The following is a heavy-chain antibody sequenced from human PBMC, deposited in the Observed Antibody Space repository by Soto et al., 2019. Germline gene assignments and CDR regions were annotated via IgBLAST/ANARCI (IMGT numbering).Heavy chain of an antibody. Sequence: QVHLVQSGAEVKNPGASVKVSCKGSGYDFTTYGITWVRQAPGQGLEWMAWISAHNGNTNYAPNLQGRVTVTRDTSTSTAYIELRSLRSDDTAVSYCARGRYGDYWGQGALVTVST. D-gene: IGHD1-1*01. CDR3: ARGRYGDY. CDR1: GYDFTTYG. J-gene: IGHJ4*02. CDR2: ISAHNGNT. V-gene: IGHV1-18*01.